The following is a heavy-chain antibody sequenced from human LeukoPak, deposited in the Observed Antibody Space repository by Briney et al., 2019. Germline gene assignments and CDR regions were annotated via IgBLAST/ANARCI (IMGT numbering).Heavy chain of an antibody. D-gene: IGHD3-10*01. CDR1: GGSISSGSYY. J-gene: IGHJ6*03. CDR2: MYDSGSS. V-gene: IGHV4-61*10. Sequence: PSETLSLTCTVSGGSISSGSYYWSWIRQPAGKGLEWIGEMYDSGSSNYNPSLKSRVTISLDKSKNQFSLKLTSVTAADTAVYYCAREEEGAMVRGIIVDYYYYYMDVWGKGTTVTVSS. CDR3: AREEEGAMVRGIIVDYYYYYMDV.